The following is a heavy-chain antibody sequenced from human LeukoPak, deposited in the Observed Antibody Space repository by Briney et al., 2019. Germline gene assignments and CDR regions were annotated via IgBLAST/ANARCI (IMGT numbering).Heavy chain of an antibody. CDR2: IYYSGST. V-gene: IGHV4-59*01. Sequence: SETLSLTCTVSGVSISSYYWSWLRQPPGKGLEWVGYIYYSGSTNYNPSLKSRVTISVDTSKNQFSLKLSSVTAADTAVYYCATGYDSSGYYYGLSAFDIWGQGTMVTVSS. CDR3: ATGYDSSGYYYGLSAFDI. D-gene: IGHD3-22*01. CDR1: GVSISSYY. J-gene: IGHJ3*02.